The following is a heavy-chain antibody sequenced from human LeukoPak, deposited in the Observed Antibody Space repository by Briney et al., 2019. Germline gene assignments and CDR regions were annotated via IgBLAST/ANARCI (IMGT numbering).Heavy chain of an antibody. D-gene: IGHD5/OR15-5a*01. CDR2: INHSGST. J-gene: IGHJ6*03. CDR3: ARARLDYYYYYMDV. Sequence: SETLSLTCAVYGGSFSGYYWSWIRQPPGKGLEWIGEINHSGSTNYNPSLKSRVTISVDTSKNQFSLKLSSVTAADTAVYYCARARLDYYYYYMDVWGKGTTVTVSS. CDR1: GGSFSGYY. V-gene: IGHV4-34*01.